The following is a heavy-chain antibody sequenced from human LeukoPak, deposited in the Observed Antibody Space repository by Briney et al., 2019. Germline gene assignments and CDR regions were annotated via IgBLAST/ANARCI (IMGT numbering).Heavy chain of an antibody. CDR2: INSDGSST. Sequence: PGGSLRLSCAASGFTFSRYRMHWVRQAPEKGLGWVSHINSDGSSTNYADSVKGRFTISRDNAKNTLYLQMSGLRAEDTAVYYCARPHSSGWWYFDYWGQGTLVTVSS. D-gene: IGHD6-19*01. J-gene: IGHJ4*02. CDR3: ARPHSSGWWYFDY. CDR1: GFTFSRYR. V-gene: IGHV3-74*01.